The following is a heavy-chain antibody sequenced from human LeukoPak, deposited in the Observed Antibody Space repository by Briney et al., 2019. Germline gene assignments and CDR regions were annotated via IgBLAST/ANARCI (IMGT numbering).Heavy chain of an antibody. V-gene: IGHV3-9*01. CDR1: GFKFDDYA. Sequence: GGSLRLSCAVSGFKFDDYAMHWVRQAPGKGLEWVSGISWNSGSIGYADSVKGRFTISRDNAKNSLYLQMNSLRAEDTALYYCAKDMSSGWFSALSYWGQGTLVTVSS. D-gene: IGHD6-19*01. CDR3: AKDMSSGWFSALSY. CDR2: ISWNSGSI. J-gene: IGHJ4*02.